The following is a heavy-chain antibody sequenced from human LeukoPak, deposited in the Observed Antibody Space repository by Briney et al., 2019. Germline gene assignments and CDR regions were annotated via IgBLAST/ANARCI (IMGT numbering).Heavy chain of an antibody. CDR3: ARKKLYSSGWDGDY. Sequence: GGSRLSCAASGFTFSSYTMNWVRQAPGKGLEWVSYISSSGSNIYYVDSVKGRFTISRDNAKNSLYLQMNSLRAEDTAVYYCARKKLYSSGWDGDYWGQGTLVTVSS. V-gene: IGHV3-48*04. CDR1: GFTFSSYT. CDR2: ISSSGSNI. J-gene: IGHJ4*02. D-gene: IGHD6-19*01.